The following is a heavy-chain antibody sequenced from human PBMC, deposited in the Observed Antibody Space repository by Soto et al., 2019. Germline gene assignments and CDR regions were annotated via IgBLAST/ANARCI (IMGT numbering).Heavy chain of an antibody. J-gene: IGHJ4*02. D-gene: IGHD3-22*01. CDR1: GDSVSSNSAA. V-gene: IGHV6-1*01. CDR3: ARGPAYDSSGQFDY. Sequence: SQTLSLTCAISGDSVSSNSAAWNWIRQSPSRGLEWLGRTYYRSKWYNDCAVSVKSRITINPDTSKNQFSLQLNSVTPEDTAVYCCARGPAYDSSGQFDYWGQGTLVTVS. CDR2: TYYRSKWYN.